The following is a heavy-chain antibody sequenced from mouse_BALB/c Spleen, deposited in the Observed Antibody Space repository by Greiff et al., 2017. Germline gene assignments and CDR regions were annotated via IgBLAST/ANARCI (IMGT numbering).Heavy chain of an antibody. V-gene: IGHV3-6*02. D-gene: IGHD1-2*01. CDR2: ISYDGSN. CDR3: AGITTAHYAMDY. CDR1: GYSITSGYY. J-gene: IGHJ4*01. Sequence: ESGPGLVKPSQSLSLTCSVTGYSITSGYYWNWIRQFPGNKLEWMGYISYDGSNNYNPSLKNRISITRDTSKNQFFLKLNSVTTEDTATYYCAGITTAHYAMDYWGQGTSVTVSS.